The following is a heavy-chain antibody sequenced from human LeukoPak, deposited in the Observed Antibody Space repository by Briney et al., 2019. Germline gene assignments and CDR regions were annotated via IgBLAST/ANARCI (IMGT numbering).Heavy chain of an antibody. CDR1: GFTFGDYA. CDR2: IRSKAYGGTT. D-gene: IGHD3-3*01. CDR3: TPLRFLEWLSLAV. V-gene: IGHV3-49*04. J-gene: IGHJ6*04. Sequence: GGSLRLSCTASGFTFGDYAMSWVRQAPGKGLEWVGFIRSKAYGGTTEYAASVKGRFTISRDDSKSIAYLQMNSLKTEDTAVYYCTPLRFLEWLSLAVWGKGTTVTVSS.